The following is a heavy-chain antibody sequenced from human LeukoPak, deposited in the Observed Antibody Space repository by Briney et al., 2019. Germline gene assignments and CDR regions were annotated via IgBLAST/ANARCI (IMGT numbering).Heavy chain of an antibody. CDR3: ARGYCSGGSCYSVYYYYGMDV. CDR2: ISGSGGST. D-gene: IGHD2-15*01. J-gene: IGHJ6*02. Sequence: PGGSLRLSCAASGFTFSSYAMSWVRQAPGKGLEWVSAISGSGGSTYYADSVKGRFTISRDNSKNTLYLQMNSLRAEDTAVYYCARGYCSGGSCYSVYYYYGMDVWGQGTTVTVSS. V-gene: IGHV3-23*01. CDR1: GFTFSSYA.